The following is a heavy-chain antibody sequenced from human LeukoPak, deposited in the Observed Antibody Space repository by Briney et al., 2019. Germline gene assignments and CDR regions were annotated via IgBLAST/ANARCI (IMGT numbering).Heavy chain of an antibody. D-gene: IGHD6-13*01. CDR2: MKSNSGDT. CDR3: ARGEYSSSWYPFDY. CDR1: GYTFTGYD. J-gene: IGHJ4*02. Sequence: ASVKVSCKTSGYTFTGYDINWVRQAPGQGLEWMGWMKSNSGDTRFAQKFQGRVTMTRNISISTAFMELSSLRSEDTAVYYCARGEYSSSWYPFDYWGQGSLVTVSS. V-gene: IGHV1-8*01.